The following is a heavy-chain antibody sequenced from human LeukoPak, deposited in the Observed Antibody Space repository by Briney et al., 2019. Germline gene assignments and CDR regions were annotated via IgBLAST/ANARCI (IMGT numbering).Heavy chain of an antibody. CDR2: ISYDGSNK. V-gene: IGHV3-30*03. D-gene: IGHD3-22*01. Sequence: GGSLRLSCAASGFTFSSYGMHWVRQAPGKGLEWVAVISYDGSNKYYADSVKGRFTISRDNSKNTLYLQMNSLRAEDTAVYYCASGYHYWGQGTLVTVSS. J-gene: IGHJ4*02. CDR1: GFTFSSYG. CDR3: ASGYHY.